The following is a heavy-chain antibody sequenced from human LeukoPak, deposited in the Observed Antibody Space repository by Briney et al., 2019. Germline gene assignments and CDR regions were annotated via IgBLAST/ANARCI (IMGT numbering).Heavy chain of an antibody. Sequence: GASVKVPSKASGSPFTSYGISWVRPAPGQGLGWMGWISAYNGNTNYSQKLKGRVTMTTNTSTSTAYMELRSLRSDDTAVYYCARDLSTVFGVVIYFDYWGQGTLVTVSS. D-gene: IGHD3-3*01. V-gene: IGHV1-18*01. CDR3: ARDLSTVFGVVIYFDY. CDR1: GSPFTSYG. CDR2: ISAYNGNT. J-gene: IGHJ4*02.